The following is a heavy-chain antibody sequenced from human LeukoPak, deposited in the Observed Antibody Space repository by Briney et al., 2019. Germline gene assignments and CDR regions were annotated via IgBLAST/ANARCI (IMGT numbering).Heavy chain of an antibody. CDR3: ARDMGLAAVAREIDY. CDR2: ISSSSSTI. CDR1: GFTFRSYN. V-gene: IGHV3-48*04. Sequence: GGSLRLSCAASGFTFRSYNVNWVRQAPGKGLEWGSYISSSSSTIYYADSVKGRFTISRDNAKNSLYLQMNSLRAEDTAVYYCARDMGLAAVAREIDYWGQGTLVTVSP. D-gene: IGHD6-13*01. J-gene: IGHJ4*02.